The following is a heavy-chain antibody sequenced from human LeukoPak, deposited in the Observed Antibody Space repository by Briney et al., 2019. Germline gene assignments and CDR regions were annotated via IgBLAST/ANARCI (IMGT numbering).Heavy chain of an antibody. D-gene: IGHD6-19*01. CDR3: ARAVADCDAFDI. V-gene: IGHV3-30*02. J-gene: IGHJ3*02. CDR1: GFTFSSYG. CDR2: IRYDGSNK. Sequence: PGRSLRLSCAASGFTFSSYGMHWVRQAPGKGLEWVAFIRYDGSNKYYADSVKGRFTISRDNSKNTLYLQMNSLRAEDTAVYYCARAVADCDAFDIWGQGTMVTVSS.